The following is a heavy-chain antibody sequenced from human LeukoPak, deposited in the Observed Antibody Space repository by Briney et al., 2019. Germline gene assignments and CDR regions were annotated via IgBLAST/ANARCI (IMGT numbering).Heavy chain of an antibody. CDR3: AKDPHSSGWYFTAFDY. CDR2: ISYDGSNT. V-gene: IGHV3-30*18. Sequence: GGSLRLSCAASGFTFSNYGMHWVRQAPGKGLEWVAVISYDGSNTFYADSVKGRFTISRDNSKNTLYLQVNSLRAEDTAVYYCAKDPHSSGWYFTAFDYWGQGTLVTVSS. CDR1: GFTFSNYG. D-gene: IGHD6-19*01. J-gene: IGHJ4*02.